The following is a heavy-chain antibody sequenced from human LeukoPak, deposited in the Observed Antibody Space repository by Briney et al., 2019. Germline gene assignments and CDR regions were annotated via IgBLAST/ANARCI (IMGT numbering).Heavy chain of an antibody. CDR1: GGSISSYY. V-gene: IGHV4-59*12. CDR2: IYYSGST. CDR3: AREPIAVAGFDY. Sequence: SETLSLTCTVSGGSISSYYWSWIRQPPGKGLEWIGYIYYSGSTNYNPSLKSRVTMSLDTSKNQFSLKLSSVTAADTAVYYCAREPIAVAGFDYWGQGTLVTVSS. J-gene: IGHJ4*02. D-gene: IGHD6-19*01.